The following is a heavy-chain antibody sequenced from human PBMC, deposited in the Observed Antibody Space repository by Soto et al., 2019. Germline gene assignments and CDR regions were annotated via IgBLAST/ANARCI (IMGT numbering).Heavy chain of an antibody. J-gene: IGHJ4*02. CDR3: ARSDFWSGYYTDY. Sequence: PSETLSLTCTVSGGSIRSYYWSWIRQPPGKGLEWIGYIYYSGSTKYNPSLKSRVTISVDSSKNQFSLKLDSVTAADTAVYYCARSDFWSGYYTDYWGQGTLVTVSS. V-gene: IGHV4-59*08. CDR1: GGSIRSYY. D-gene: IGHD3-3*01. CDR2: IYYSGST.